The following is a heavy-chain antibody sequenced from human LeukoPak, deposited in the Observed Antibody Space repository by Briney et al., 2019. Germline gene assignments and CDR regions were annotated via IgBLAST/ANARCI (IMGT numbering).Heavy chain of an antibody. CDR2: INAGNGNT. V-gene: IGHV1-3*01. CDR1: GYSLTSYG. J-gene: IGHJ6*02. Sequence: GASVKVSCKASGYSLTSYGMHWVRQAPGQGLEWMGWINAGNGNTKYSQKSQGRVTITRDTSASTAYMELSSLRSEDTAVYYCAREAGYCSSTRCYDSYYYYDMDVWGQGTTVTVSS. CDR3: AREAGYCSSTRCYDSYYYYDMDV. D-gene: IGHD2-2*01.